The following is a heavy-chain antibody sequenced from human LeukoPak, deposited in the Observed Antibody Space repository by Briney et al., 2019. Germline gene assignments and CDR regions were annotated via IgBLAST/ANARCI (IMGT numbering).Heavy chain of an antibody. V-gene: IGHV4-30-4*08. D-gene: IGHD1-26*01. Sequence: SQTLSLTCTVSGGSISSGDYYWSWIRQPPGKGPEWIGYIYYSGSTYYNPSLKSRVTISVDTSKNQFSLKLSSVTAADTAVYYCTGGSYSRYFDYWGQGTLVTVSS. CDR2: IYYSGST. J-gene: IGHJ4*02. CDR1: GGSISSGDYY. CDR3: TGGSYSRYFDY.